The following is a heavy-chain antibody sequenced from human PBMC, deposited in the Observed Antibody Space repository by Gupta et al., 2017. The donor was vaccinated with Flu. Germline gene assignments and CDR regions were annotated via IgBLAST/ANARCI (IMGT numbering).Heavy chain of an antibody. CDR2: SSSRAVT. Sequence: EVQLVESGGGLVQPGGSLRLSCAASGYTLSSYDMSWVRQAPGRGLEGVSCSSSRAVTYYGDPVRGRITISRDSDNNSLYLQMSGLREEDTAIYYCATGHWAKWGQGTLGTVSS. J-gene: IGHJ4*02. CDR3: ATGHWAK. D-gene: IGHD3-16*01. CDR1: GYTLSSYD. V-gene: IGHV3-48*03.